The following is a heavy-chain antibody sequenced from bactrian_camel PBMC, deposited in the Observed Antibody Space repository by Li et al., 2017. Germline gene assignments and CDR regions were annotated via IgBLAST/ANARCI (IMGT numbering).Heavy chain of an antibody. CDR2: IYRPGDNA. V-gene: IGHV3S6*01. J-gene: IGHJ4*01. CDR3: GADTRYGTYCSANIQYEPEF. Sequence: HVQLVESGGGSVQAGGSLRLSCAFSGYTYSGHCMGWFRQAPGKEREWIASIYRPGDNAFAADSVKGRFTISKDNDKYTLFLQMTALADEDTAMYYCGADTRYGTYCSANIQYEPEFRGQGTQVTVS. D-gene: IGHD7*01. CDR1: GYTYSGHC.